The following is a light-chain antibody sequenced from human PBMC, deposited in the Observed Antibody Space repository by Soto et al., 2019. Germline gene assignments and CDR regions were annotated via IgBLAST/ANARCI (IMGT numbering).Light chain of an antibody. J-gene: IGKJ5*01. Sequence: DIQLTQSPFFLSAFVGDRVTITCRASQGIGSQVVWYQQKPGQAPNVLIYAASTLQSGVPSRFSGSVSGQVFKITIISLQPEDVATYYCQRRENYPIIFGQGTRMQVK. CDR1: QGIGSQ. CDR2: AAS. CDR3: QRRENYPII. V-gene: IGKV1-9*01.